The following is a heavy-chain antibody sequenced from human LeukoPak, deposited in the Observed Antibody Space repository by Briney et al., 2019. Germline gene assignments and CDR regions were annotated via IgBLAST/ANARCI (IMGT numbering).Heavy chain of an antibody. CDR3: ARDLGGRATAMDLFDY. Sequence: PGGSLRLSCAASGFTFSSYEMNWVRQAPGKGLEWVSYISSSGSTIYYADSAKGRFTISRDNAKNSLYLQMNSLRAEDTAVYYCARDLGGRATAMDLFDYWGQGTLVTVSS. V-gene: IGHV3-48*03. CDR2: ISSSGSTI. J-gene: IGHJ4*02. D-gene: IGHD5-18*01. CDR1: GFTFSSYE.